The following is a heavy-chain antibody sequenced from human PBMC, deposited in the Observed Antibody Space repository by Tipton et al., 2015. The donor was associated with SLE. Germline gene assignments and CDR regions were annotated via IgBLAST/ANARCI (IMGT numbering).Heavy chain of an antibody. CDR1: GFSFSSYG. CDR2: IRYDGSYK. J-gene: IGHJ5*02. D-gene: IGHD6-19*01. CDR3: AGSVAGTSLGWFDP. Sequence: SGFSFSSYGMHWVRQAPGKGLEWVAVIRYDGSYKSYGDSVKGRFTISKDNSKNTLHLEMNSLRAEDTAVYYCAGSVAGTSLGWFDPWGQGTLVTVSP. V-gene: IGHV3-33*01.